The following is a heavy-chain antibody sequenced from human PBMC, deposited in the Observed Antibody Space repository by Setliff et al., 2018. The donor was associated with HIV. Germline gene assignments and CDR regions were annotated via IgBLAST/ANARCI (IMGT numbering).Heavy chain of an antibody. D-gene: IGHD3-3*01. CDR2: IYTSGST. Sequence: PSETLSLTCTVSGGSISTYFWTWIRQPPGKGLEWIGYIYTSGSTNYNPSLKSRVTISVDTSKNQFSLKLSSVTAADTAVYYCARDATYYNFWSGSYDAFDVWGPGTMVTVSS. CDR3: ARDATYYNFWSGSYDAFDV. V-gene: IGHV4-59*01. CDR1: GGSISTYF. J-gene: IGHJ3*01.